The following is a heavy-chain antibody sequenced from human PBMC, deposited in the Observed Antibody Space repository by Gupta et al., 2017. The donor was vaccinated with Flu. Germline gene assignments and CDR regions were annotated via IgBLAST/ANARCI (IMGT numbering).Heavy chain of an antibody. Sequence: QVQLVESGGDVVRPGRSLRLSCAASGFNSNFYAMHWVRPAPGKGLEWLAVVSSEGRTTYYADSVKGRFTLSRDNSKNTLSLQMNSLKTDDTAVYYCAKEGSSSGSSRFHFDYWGQGTLVTVSS. CDR1: GFNSNFYA. CDR2: VSSEGRTT. J-gene: IGHJ4*02. V-gene: IGHV3-30*18. D-gene: IGHD3-22*01. CDR3: AKEGSSSGSSRFHFDY.